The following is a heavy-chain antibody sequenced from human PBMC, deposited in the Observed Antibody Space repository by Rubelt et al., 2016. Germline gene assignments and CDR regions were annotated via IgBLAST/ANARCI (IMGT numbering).Heavy chain of an antibody. Sequence: GLVKPSETLSLTCTVSGGSISSSSYYWGWIRQPPGKGLEWIGSIYYSGSTYYNPSLKSRVTISVDTSKNQFSLKLSSVTAADTAVYYCARVGYSSSWYSREAGYYYYYGMDVWGQGTTVTVSS. CDR2: IYYSGST. CDR1: GGSISSSSYY. CDR3: ARVGYSSSWYSREAGYYYYYGMDV. V-gene: IGHV4-39*07. D-gene: IGHD6-13*01. J-gene: IGHJ6*02.